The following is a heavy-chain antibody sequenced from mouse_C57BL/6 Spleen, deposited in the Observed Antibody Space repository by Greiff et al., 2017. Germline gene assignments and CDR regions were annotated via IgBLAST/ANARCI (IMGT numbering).Heavy chain of an antibody. J-gene: IGHJ1*03. V-gene: IGHV1-64*01. Sequence: QVQLQQPGAELVKPGASVKLSCKASGYTFTSYWMHWVKQRPGQGLEWIGMIHPNSGSTNYNEKFKSKATLTVDKSSSTAYMQLSSLTSEDSAVYYCARGPAGYYVGHFDVWGTGTTVTVSS. CDR3: ARGPAGYYVGHFDV. CDR1: GYTFTSYW. D-gene: IGHD2-3*01. CDR2: IHPNSGST.